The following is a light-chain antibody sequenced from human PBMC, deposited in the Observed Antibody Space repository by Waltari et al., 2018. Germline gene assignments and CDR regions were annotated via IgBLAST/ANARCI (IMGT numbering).Light chain of an antibody. Sequence: DIQMTPPPSSLSASVGDKVTITSRSSQNIRNYVSWFQQKPGNPPTTLLYSASSLQSGVPSRFSGSGSGTEVTLTICRLQPEDFAVYFCQQSYIVPLTFGGGTKVEIK. CDR1: QNIRNY. J-gene: IGKJ4*01. CDR2: SAS. CDR3: QQSYIVPLT. V-gene: IGKV1-39*01.